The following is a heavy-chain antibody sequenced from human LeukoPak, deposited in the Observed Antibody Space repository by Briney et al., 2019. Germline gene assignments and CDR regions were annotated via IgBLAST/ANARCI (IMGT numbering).Heavy chain of an antibody. J-gene: IGHJ4*02. D-gene: IGHD7-27*01. Sequence: GGSLRLSCAASGFTVSSNYMSWVRQAPGKGLEWVSVIYSGGSTYYADSVRGRFTFSRDNSKNTLYLLMNSLRAEDTAMYYCAKDYNWGIDYWGQGTLVTVSS. V-gene: IGHV3-53*05. CDR1: GFTVSSNY. CDR3: AKDYNWGIDY. CDR2: IYSGGST.